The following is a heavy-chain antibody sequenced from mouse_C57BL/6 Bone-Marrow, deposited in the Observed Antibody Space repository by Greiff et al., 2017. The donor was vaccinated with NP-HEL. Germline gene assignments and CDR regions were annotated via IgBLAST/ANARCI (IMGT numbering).Heavy chain of an antibody. CDR2: ISGGGGNT. CDR3: ARQKMITTIAWFAY. J-gene: IGHJ3*01. CDR1: GFTFSSYT. Sequence: EVKLVESGGGLVKPGGSLKLSCAASGFTFSSYTMSWVRQTPEKRLEWVATISGGGGNTYYPDSVKGRFTISRDNAKNTLYLQMSSLRSEDTALYYCARQKMITTIAWFAYWGQGTLVTVSA. V-gene: IGHV5-9*01. D-gene: IGHD2-4*01.